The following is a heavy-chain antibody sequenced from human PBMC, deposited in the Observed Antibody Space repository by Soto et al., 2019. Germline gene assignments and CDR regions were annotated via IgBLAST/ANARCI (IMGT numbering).Heavy chain of an antibody. Sequence: SQTLSLTCAISGDSVSTNSATGDWIRQSPSRGLEWLGRTYYRSKWYNDYAGSVKGRITINPATPNNQLSLQLNSVTPDDTALYYCARLIGHSWLDSWGQGTLVTVSS. CDR2: TYYRSKWYN. V-gene: IGHV6-1*01. D-gene: IGHD2-8*01. CDR3: ARLIGHSWLDS. CDR1: GDSVSTNSAT. J-gene: IGHJ5*01.